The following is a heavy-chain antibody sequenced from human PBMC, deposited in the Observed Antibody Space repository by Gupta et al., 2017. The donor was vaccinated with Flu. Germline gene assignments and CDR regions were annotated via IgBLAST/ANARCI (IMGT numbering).Heavy chain of an antibody. V-gene: IGHV3-23*01. CDR1: GFTFSSYA. CDR3: AKDRTGTPEPYYFDY. D-gene: IGHD4-17*01. CDR2: ISGSGGST. J-gene: IGHJ4*02. Sequence: EVQLLESGGGLVQPGGSLRLSCAASGFTFSSYAMSWVRQAPGKGLEWVSAISGSGGSTYYADSVKGRFTISRDNSKNTLYLQMNRLRAEDTAVYYCAKDRTGTPEPYYFDYWGQGTLVTVSS.